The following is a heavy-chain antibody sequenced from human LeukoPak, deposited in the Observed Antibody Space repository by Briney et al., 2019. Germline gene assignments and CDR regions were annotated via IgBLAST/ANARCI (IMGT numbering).Heavy chain of an antibody. V-gene: IGHV4-34*01. J-gene: IGHJ4*02. Sequence: PSETPSLTCAVYGGSFSGYYWSWIRQPPGKGLEWIGEINHSGSTNYNPSLKSRVTISVDTSKNQFSLKLSSVTAADTAVYYCARRAGYDFWSGYYSDYWGQGTLVTVSS. CDR3: ARRAGYDFWSGYYSDY. D-gene: IGHD3-3*01. CDR2: INHSGST. CDR1: GGSFSGYY.